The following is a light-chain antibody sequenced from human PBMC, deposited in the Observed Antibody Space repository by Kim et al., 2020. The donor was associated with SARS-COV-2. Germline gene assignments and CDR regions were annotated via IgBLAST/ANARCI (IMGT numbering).Light chain of an antibody. J-gene: IGLJ3*02. Sequence: GNTLTSSLPQTVGSIASNYVDWYQQRPGSAPTTVIYEDNQRPSGVPDRFSGSIDSSSNSASLTISGLKTEDEADYYCQSYDSSNQVFGGGTQLTVL. CDR1: VGSIASNY. CDR2: EDN. V-gene: IGLV6-57*03. CDR3: QSYDSSNQV.